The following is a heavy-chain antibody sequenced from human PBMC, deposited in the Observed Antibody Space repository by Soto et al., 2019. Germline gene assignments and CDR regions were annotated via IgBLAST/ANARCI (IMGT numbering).Heavy chain of an antibody. CDR2: IVYDGGKI. J-gene: IGHJ4*02. CDR1: GFTFSTYT. Sequence: QVQLVESGGAVVQPGRSLRLSCAASGFTFSTYTMHWVRQAPAKGLEWGALIVYDGGKIHYADSVKGRFTISRDNSKNTLSLQMNSLTAEDTGIYYCASRSVPGYSYGEGFDYWGQGTLVTVSS. D-gene: IGHD5-18*01. V-gene: IGHV3-30-3*01. CDR3: ASRSVPGYSYGEGFDY.